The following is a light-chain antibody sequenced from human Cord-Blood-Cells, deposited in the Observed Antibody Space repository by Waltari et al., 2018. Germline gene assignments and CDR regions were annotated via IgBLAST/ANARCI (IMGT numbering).Light chain of an antibody. Sequence: QSALTQPASVSGSPGPSIPISCTGPSSDVGSYNLVSWYQQHPGKAPQLMIYEGSKRPSGVSNRFSGSKSGNTASLTISGLQAEDEADYYCCSYAGSSTYVFGTGTKVTVL. V-gene: IGLV2-23*01. CDR1: SSDVGSYNL. J-gene: IGLJ1*01. CDR2: EGS. CDR3: CSYAGSSTYV.